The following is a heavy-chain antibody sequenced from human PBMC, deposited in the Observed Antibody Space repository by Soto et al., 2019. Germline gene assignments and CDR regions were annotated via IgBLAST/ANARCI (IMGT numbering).Heavy chain of an antibody. Sequence: EVQLLESGGALVQPGVSLSLSCAASGFTYNNYAMGWVRQAPGKGLEWVSAISSSGYSAYYADSVKGRFTISRDNARNTMLRQMNTLSAEYTAVYYCAKGSVVVAAKFDSWGQGTQVTVAS. CDR2: ISSSGYSA. D-gene: IGHD2-21*02. CDR1: GFTYNNYA. CDR3: AKGSVVVAAKFDS. V-gene: IGHV3-23*01. J-gene: IGHJ4*02.